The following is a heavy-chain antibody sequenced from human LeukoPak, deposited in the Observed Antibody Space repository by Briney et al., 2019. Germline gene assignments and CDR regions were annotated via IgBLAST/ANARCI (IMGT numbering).Heavy chain of an antibody. V-gene: IGHV4-38-2*02. Sequence: SETLSLTCTVSGYSISSGYYWGWIRQPPGKGLEWIGSIHHRGSTYYNPSLKSRVTISVDTSKNQFSLKLSSVTAADTAVYYCARDGEQWLVNWFDPWGQGTLVTVSS. J-gene: IGHJ5*02. CDR2: IHHRGST. D-gene: IGHD6-19*01. CDR1: GYSISSGYY. CDR3: ARDGEQWLVNWFDP.